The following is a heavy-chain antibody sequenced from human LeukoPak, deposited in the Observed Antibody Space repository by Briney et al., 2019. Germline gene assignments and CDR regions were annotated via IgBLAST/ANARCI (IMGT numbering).Heavy chain of an antibody. CDR3: TTVGAYGSGSELDY. V-gene: IGHV3-15*01. CDR2: IKSKTDGGTT. J-gene: IGHJ4*02. CDR1: GFTFSNAW. Sequence: GGSLRLSCAASGFTFSNAWMSWVRQAPGKGLEWVGRIKSKTDGGTTDYAAPVKGSFTISRDDSKNTLYLQMNSLKTEDTAVYYCTTVGAYGSGSELDYWGQGTLVTVSS. D-gene: IGHD3-10*01.